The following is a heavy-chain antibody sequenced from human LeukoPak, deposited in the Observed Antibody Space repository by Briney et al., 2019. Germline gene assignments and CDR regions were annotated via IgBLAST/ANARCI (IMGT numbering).Heavy chain of an antibody. D-gene: IGHD3-10*01. V-gene: IGHV3-21*01. CDR3: ARGDYYGSGTPGY. Sequence: GGSLRLSCAASGFTFSSYSMNWVRQAPGKGLEWVSSISSSSSYIYYADSVKGRFTISRDNAKNSLSLQINSLRAEDTAVYYCARGDYYGSGTPGYWGQGTLVTASS. J-gene: IGHJ4*02. CDR2: ISSSSSYI. CDR1: GFTFSSYS.